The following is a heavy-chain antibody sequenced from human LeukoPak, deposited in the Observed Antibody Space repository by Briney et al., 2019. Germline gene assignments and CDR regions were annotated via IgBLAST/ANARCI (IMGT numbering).Heavy chain of an antibody. Sequence: PGGSLRLSCAASGFTFSSFTMTWVRQTPGKGPEWVAAIGGRGTSTYYADSVKGRFTISRDNSKNTLYLQMNSLRAEDTAVYYCAKVGATAYWGQGTLVTVSS. CDR2: IGGRGTST. V-gene: IGHV3-23*01. CDR3: AKVGATAY. D-gene: IGHD1-26*01. CDR1: GFTFSSFT. J-gene: IGHJ4*02.